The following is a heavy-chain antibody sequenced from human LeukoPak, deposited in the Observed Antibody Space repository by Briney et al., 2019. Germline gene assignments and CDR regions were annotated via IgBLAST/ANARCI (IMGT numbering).Heavy chain of an antibody. Sequence: GGSLRLSCAASGFIFSNYWMSWVRQAPGKGLEWVSVIYSGGSTYYADSVKGRFTISRDNSKNTLYLQMNSLRAEDTAVYYCARDTRITMIGWYFQHWGQGTLVTVSS. D-gene: IGHD3-22*01. V-gene: IGHV3-66*01. CDR1: GFIFSNYW. CDR2: IYSGGST. CDR3: ARDTRITMIGWYFQH. J-gene: IGHJ1*01.